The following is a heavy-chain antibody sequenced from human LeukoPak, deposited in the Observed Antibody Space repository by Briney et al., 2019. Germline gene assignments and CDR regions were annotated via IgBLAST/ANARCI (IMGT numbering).Heavy chain of an antibody. Sequence: KPSETLSLTCAVYGGSFSGYYWSWIRQPPGKVLEWIGYIYYSGSTNYNPSLKSRITISVDTSKNQFSLRLNSVTAADTAVYYCARGGSSSSWPFDYWGQGTLVTVSS. V-gene: IGHV4-59*01. D-gene: IGHD6-13*01. CDR2: IYYSGST. J-gene: IGHJ4*02. CDR1: GGSFSGYY. CDR3: ARGGSSSSWPFDY.